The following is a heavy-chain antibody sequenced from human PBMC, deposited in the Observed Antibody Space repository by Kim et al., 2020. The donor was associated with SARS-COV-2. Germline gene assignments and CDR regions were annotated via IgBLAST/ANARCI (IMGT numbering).Heavy chain of an antibody. CDR1: GFTFDDYA. V-gene: IGHV3-9*01. CDR3: AKVIRGSYNGVVPFDI. CDR2: ISWNSGSI. J-gene: IGHJ3*02. Sequence: GGSLRLSCAASGFTFDDYAMHWVRQAPGKGLEWVSGISWNSGSIGYADSVKGRFTISRDNAKNSLYLQMNSLRAEDTALYYCAKVIRGSYNGVVPFDIWG. D-gene: IGHD2-8*01.